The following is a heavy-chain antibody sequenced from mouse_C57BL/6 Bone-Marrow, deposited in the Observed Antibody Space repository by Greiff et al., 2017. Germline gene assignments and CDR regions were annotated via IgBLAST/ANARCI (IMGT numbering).Heavy chain of an antibody. J-gene: IGHJ1*03. CDR2: IYPGNSDT. D-gene: IGHD1-1*01. CDR1: GYTFTSYW. Sequence: VHVKQSGTVLARPGASVKMSCKTSGYTFTSYWMHWVKQRPGQGLEWIGAIYPGNSDTSYNQKFKGKAKLTAVTSASTASMELSSLTNEDSAVYYCTREFGYYGSSYVYWYFDVWGTGTTVTVAS. V-gene: IGHV1-5*01. CDR3: TREFGYYGSSYVYWYFDV.